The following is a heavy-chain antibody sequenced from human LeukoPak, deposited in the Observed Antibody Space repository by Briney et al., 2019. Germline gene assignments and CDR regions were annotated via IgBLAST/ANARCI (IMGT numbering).Heavy chain of an antibody. CDR2: IRDSSSYT. V-gene: IGHV3-11*03. CDR1: GFTFSDYY. CDR3: ARNRVGYDFDY. J-gene: IGHJ4*02. Sequence: GGSLRLSCAASGFTFSDYYMSWIRQAPGKGLEWISYIRDSSSYTNYADSVKGRFTISRDNAENSPYLQMNSLRPEHTDVYYCARNRVGYDFDYGGQGTLVTVSS. D-gene: IGHD1-26*01.